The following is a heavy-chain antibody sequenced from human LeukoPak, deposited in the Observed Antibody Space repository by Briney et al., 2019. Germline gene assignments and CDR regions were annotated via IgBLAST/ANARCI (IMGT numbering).Heavy chain of an antibody. J-gene: IGHJ5*02. V-gene: IGHV1-2*02. Sequence: GASVKVSCKASGYTFTGYYMHWVRQAPGQGLEWMGWINPNSGGTNYAQKFQGRVTMTRDTSISTAYMELSRLRSDDTAVYYCARGYCSSTSCYLWFDPWGQGTLVTVSS. CDR3: ARGYCSSTSCYLWFDP. CDR2: INPNSGGT. D-gene: IGHD2-2*01. CDR1: GYTFTGYY.